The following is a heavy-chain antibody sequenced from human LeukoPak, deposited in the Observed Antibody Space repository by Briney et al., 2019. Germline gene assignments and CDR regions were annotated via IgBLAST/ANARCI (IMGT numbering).Heavy chain of an antibody. J-gene: IGHJ4*02. V-gene: IGHV4-4*07. CDR2: IYTSGST. D-gene: IGHD5-12*01. CDR3: AREDSGYDYSPFDF. Sequence: SETLSLTCTVSGGSISSYYWSWIRQPAGKGLEWIGRIYTSGSTNYNPSLKSRVTMSVDTSKNQFSLKLSSVTAADTAVYYCAREDSGYDYSPFDFWGQGILVTVSS. CDR1: GGSISSYY.